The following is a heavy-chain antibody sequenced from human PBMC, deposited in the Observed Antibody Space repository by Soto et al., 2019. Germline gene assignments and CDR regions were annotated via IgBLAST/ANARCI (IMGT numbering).Heavy chain of an antibody. J-gene: IGHJ4*02. CDR3: ARGNPIFDSSGLAFDY. D-gene: IGHD3-22*01. CDR2: IYYDGRT. V-gene: IGHV4-31*03. Sequence: QLHLQESGPGLVKPSQTLSLTCTVSGGSISSHSNYWSWIRQHPGKGLEWIGYIYYDGRTYFNPSHQSRLSISVDTCENQFSLKLTSLTAADTAVYFCARGNPIFDSSGLAFDYWGPGTLVTVSS. CDR1: GGSISSHSNY.